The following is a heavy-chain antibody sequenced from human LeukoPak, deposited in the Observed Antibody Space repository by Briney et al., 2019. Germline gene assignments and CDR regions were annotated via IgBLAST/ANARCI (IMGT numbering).Heavy chain of an antibody. CDR2: FTSGGDYI. J-gene: IGHJ4*02. CDR1: GFTFNTFN. CDR3: ARGHYDVLAASYKWTPDY. D-gene: IGHD3-9*01. Sequence: GGSLRLSCAASGFTFNTFNMNWVRQAPGKGLEWVSSFTSGGDYIYYEDSVKGRFTTSRDNAKNSLSLQLNSLRVEDTAVYYCARGHYDVLAASYKWTPDYWGQGTLVTVSS. V-gene: IGHV3-21*01.